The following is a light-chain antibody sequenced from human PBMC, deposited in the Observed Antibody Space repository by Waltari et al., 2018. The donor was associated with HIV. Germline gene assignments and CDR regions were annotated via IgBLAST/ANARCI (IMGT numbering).Light chain of an antibody. J-gene: IGLJ2*01. V-gene: IGLV2-14*01. Sequence: QSALTQPASVSGFPGQSITISCTGTSSDVGDYYYVSWYQQFPGKAPKVLIFEVSNRPSGVSDRFSGSKSGNTATLTISGTQPMDEADYYCQAWDSSLGVFGGGTKLTVL. CDR3: QAWDSSLGV. CDR2: EVS. CDR1: SSDVGDYYY.